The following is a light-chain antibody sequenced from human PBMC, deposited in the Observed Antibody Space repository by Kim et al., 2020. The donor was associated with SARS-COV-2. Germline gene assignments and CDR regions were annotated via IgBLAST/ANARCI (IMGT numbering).Light chain of an antibody. CDR2: YDS. Sequence: SYELTQPPSVSVAPGKTARITCGGNNIGSKSVHWYQQKPGQAPVLVIYYDSDRPSGIPERFSGSNSGNTATLTISRVEAGDEADYYCQVWDSSSHHVVFGGGTQLTVL. CDR3: QVWDSSSHHVV. J-gene: IGLJ2*01. CDR1: NIGSKS. V-gene: IGLV3-21*04.